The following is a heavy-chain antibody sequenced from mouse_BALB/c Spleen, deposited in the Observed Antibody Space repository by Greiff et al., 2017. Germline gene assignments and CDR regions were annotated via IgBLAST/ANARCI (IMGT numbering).Heavy chain of an antibody. CDR2: INPSSGYT. V-gene: IGHV1-4*02. J-gene: IGHJ4*01. Sequence: VQLVESAAELARPGASVKMSCKASGYTFTSYTMHWVKQRPGQGLEWIGYINPSSGYTEYNQKFKDKTTLTADKSSSTAYMQLSSLTSEDSAVYYCARNRPGDAMDYWGQGTSVTVSS. D-gene: IGHD2-14*01. CDR1: GYTFTSYT. CDR3: ARNRPGDAMDY.